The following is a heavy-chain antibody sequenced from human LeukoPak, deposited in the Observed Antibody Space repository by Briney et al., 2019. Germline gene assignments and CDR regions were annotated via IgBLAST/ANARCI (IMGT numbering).Heavy chain of an antibody. D-gene: IGHD1-26*01. CDR1: GFTFSSYT. Sequence: GGSLRLSCAASGFTFSSYTMTWVRQAPGKGLEWVSCISSAGTYIYYADSLKGRVTISRDNAKNSLYLQMSSLRAEDTAVYYCARSFGYSRSYSDYWGQGTLVTVSS. J-gene: IGHJ4*02. V-gene: IGHV3-21*01. CDR3: ARSFGYSRSYSDY. CDR2: ISSAGTYI.